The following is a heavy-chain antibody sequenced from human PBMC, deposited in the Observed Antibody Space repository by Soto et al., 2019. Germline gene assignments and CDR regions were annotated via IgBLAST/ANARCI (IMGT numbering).Heavy chain of an antibody. CDR1: GFTFSNYW. V-gene: IGHV3-74*01. CDR2: INRGGSST. CDR3: ARAGDRGYERED. J-gene: IGHJ4*02. Sequence: EVQLVESGGGLVQPGGSLTLSCAASGFTFSNYWMHWVRQAPGKGLVWVSRINRGGSSTSYADSVKGRFTISRDNARNTLHVQMNRLRVEDTAVYYCARAGDRGYEREDWGQGTVVTVSS. D-gene: IGHD5-12*01.